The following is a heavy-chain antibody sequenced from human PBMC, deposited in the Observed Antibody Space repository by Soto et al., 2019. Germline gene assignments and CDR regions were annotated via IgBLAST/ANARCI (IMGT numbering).Heavy chain of an antibody. D-gene: IGHD4-17*01. CDR3: ARVPLMTTAIRGGMDV. CDR1: GGYISSGDDY. J-gene: IGHJ6*02. CDR2: IYYSEST. V-gene: IGHV4-30-4*08. Sequence: TLSITCTVSGGYISSGDDYRSWIRQNPGKDLEWIGYIYYSESTYYNPSLKSRVTISVDTSKNQFSMELSSVTAADTAVYYCARVPLMTTAIRGGMDVWGQGTTVTVSS.